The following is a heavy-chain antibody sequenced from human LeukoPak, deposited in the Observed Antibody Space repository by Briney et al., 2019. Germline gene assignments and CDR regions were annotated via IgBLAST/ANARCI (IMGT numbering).Heavy chain of an antibody. D-gene: IGHD2-15*01. CDR1: GGSVSGYY. CDR3: ARDHVGGGYYYGMDV. Sequence: SETLSLTCAVYGGSVSGYYWGWISQPPGKGLGWRGEIHHSGSTNYNPSLRSGASISVDTSRNQFSLKLSSVTAADTAVYYCARDHVGGGYYYGMDVWGEGPTVTPSP. CDR2: IHHSGST. V-gene: IGHV4-34*01. J-gene: IGHJ6*04.